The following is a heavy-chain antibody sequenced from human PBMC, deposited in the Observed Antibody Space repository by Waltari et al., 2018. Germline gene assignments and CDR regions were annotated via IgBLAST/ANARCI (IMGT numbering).Heavy chain of an antibody. CDR1: GYTFTSYD. V-gene: IGHV1-69*06. CDR2: IIPIFGTA. D-gene: IGHD2-15*01. CDR3: ALLGKDYYMDV. J-gene: IGHJ6*03. Sequence: QVQLVQSGAEVKKPGASVKVSCKASGYTFTSYDINWVRQATGQGLEWMGRIIPIFGTANYAQKFQGRVTITADKSTSTAYMELSSLRSEDTAVYYCALLGKDYYMDVWGKGTTVTISS.